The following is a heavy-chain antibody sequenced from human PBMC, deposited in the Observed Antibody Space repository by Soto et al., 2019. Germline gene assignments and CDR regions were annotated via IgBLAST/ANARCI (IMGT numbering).Heavy chain of an antibody. J-gene: IGHJ4*02. Sequence: GESLRVSCKGSGYSFTSYWSGWVRQMPGKGLEWMGIIYPGDSDTRYSPSFQGQVTISADKSISTAYLQWSSLKASDTAMYYCARLTTYYCGREYCSSTRCYGPDYWGQGTLVTVSS. CDR1: GYSFTSYW. CDR3: ARLTTYYCGREYCSSTRCYGPDY. D-gene: IGHD2-2*01. CDR2: IYPGDSDT. V-gene: IGHV5-51*01.